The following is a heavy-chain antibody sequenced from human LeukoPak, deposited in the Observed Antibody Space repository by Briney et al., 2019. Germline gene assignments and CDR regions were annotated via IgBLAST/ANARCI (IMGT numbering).Heavy chain of an antibody. CDR1: GFTFNLYA. Sequence: GGSLRLSCTASGFTFNLYAMTWVRQAPGKGLEWVSAITGSGGSTYYADSVKGRFTISRDNSKNTVYLQMNSLRVDDTAVYYCANSKVADFHYWGQGTRVTVSS. CDR3: ANSKVADFHY. J-gene: IGHJ4*02. CDR2: ITGSGGST. D-gene: IGHD6-19*01. V-gene: IGHV3-23*01.